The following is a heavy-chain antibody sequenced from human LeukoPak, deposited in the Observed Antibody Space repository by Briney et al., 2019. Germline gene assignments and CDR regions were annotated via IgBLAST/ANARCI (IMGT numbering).Heavy chain of an antibody. CDR1: GFTFNLYA. Sequence: GGSLRLSCTASGFTFNLYAMTWVRQAPGKGLEWVSAITGSGGSTYYADSVKGRFTISRDNSKNTVYLQMNSLRVDDTAVYYCANSKVADFHYWGQGTRVTVSS. CDR3: ANSKVADFHY. J-gene: IGHJ4*02. CDR2: ITGSGGST. D-gene: IGHD6-19*01. V-gene: IGHV3-23*01.